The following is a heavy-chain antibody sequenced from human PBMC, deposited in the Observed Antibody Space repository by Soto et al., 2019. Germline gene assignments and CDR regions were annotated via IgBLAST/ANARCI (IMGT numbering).Heavy chain of an antibody. CDR1: GFTVSNYA. CDR2: LTSRGSTT. CDR3: ATGGSGHKHFDH. Sequence: EVQLLESGGDLVQPAGSLRLSCAASGFTVSNYAMIWVRQAPGKGLEWVSALTSRGSTTYYADSVKGRFTISRDNSKNTLYLQMSSLAAEDTAVYYCATGGSGHKHFDHWGQGTLVTVSS. D-gene: IGHD6-19*01. J-gene: IGHJ4*02. V-gene: IGHV3-23*01.